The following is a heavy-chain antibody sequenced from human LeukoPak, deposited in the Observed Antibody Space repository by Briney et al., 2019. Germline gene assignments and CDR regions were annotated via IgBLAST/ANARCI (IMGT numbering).Heavy chain of an antibody. J-gene: IGHJ4*02. CDR2: IWYDGSNK. CDR1: GFTFSSYG. D-gene: IGHD2-2*01. CDR3: ARQGYASVYYFDY. V-gene: IGHV3-33*01. Sequence: PGGSLRLSCAASGFTFSSYGMHWVRQAPGKGLEWVAVIWYDGSNKYYADSVKGRFTISRDNSKNTLYLQMNSLRAEDTAVYYCARQGYASVYYFDYWGQGTLVTVSS.